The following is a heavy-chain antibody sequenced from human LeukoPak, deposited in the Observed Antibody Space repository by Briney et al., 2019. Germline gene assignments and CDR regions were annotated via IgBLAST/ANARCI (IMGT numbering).Heavy chain of an antibody. CDR2: IYYSGST. CDR1: GGSISSYY. Sequence: SETLSLTCTVSGGSISSYYWSWVRQPPGKGLEWIGYIYYSGSTNYNPSLKSRVTISVDTSKNQFSLKLSSVTAADTAVYYCARQDCSSTSCLFDYWGQGTLVTVSS. CDR3: ARQDCSSTSCLFDY. J-gene: IGHJ4*02. D-gene: IGHD2-2*01. V-gene: IGHV4-59*08.